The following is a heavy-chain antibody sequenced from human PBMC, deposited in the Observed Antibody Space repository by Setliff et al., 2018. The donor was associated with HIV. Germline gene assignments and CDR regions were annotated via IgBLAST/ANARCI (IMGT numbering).Heavy chain of an antibody. V-gene: IGHV3-21*01. D-gene: IGHD1-7*01. CDR2: ITIGRGDV. CDR3: ARGRNRNYVVYGMDV. Sequence: GGSLRLSCAASGFTFRNYQMNWVRQAPGKGLEWVSSITIGRGDVFYADSVQGRFTIFRDNDKNSLYLQMNSLRAEDTAIYYCARGRNRNYVVYGMDVWGQGTTVTVSS. J-gene: IGHJ6*02. CDR1: GFTFRNYQ.